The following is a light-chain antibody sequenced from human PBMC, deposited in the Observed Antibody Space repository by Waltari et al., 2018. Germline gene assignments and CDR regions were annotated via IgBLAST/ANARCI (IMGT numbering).Light chain of an antibody. Sequence: DVVMTQSPLYLSVTLGQPASISCRSSQSLVHSEGNTYLNWFQQRPGQSPRRLIYKVSKRDSGVPDRFSGSGSGTDFTLEISRVEAEDVGIYYCMQGTHWPPITFGPGTKVEIK. CDR3: MQGTHWPPIT. CDR2: KVS. CDR1: QSLVHSEGNTY. J-gene: IGKJ3*01. V-gene: IGKV2-30*02.